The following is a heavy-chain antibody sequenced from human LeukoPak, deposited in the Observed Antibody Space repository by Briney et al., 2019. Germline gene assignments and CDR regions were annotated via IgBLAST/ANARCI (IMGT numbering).Heavy chain of an antibody. D-gene: IGHD3-10*01. J-gene: IGHJ6*02. CDR3: ARHTTYGSGSYYLYYYYGMDV. V-gene: IGHV5-51*01. CDR2: IYLGDSDT. Sequence: GESLKISCKGSGYSFTSYWIGWVRQMPGKGLEWMGIIYLGDSDTRYSPSFQGQVTISADKSISTAYLQWSSLKASDTAMYYCARHTTYGSGSYYLYYYYGMDVWGQGTTVTVSS. CDR1: GYSFTSYW.